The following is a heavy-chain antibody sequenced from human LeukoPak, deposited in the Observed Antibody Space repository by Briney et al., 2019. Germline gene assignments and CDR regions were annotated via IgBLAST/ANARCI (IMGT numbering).Heavy chain of an antibody. D-gene: IGHD2-2*01. CDR2: ISGSGGST. V-gene: IGHV3-23*01. CDR1: GFTFSSYA. J-gene: IGHJ6*02. Sequence: PGGSLRLSCAASGFTFSSYAMSWVRQAPGKGPEWVSAISGSGGSTYYADSVKGRFTISRDNSKNTLYLQMNSLRAEDTAVYYCATVVVPAARDYYYYGMDVWGQGTTVTVSS. CDR3: ATVVVPAARDYYYYGMDV.